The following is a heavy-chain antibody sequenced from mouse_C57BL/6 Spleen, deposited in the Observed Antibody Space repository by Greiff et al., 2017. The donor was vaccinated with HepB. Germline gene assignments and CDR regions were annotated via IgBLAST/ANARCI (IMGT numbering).Heavy chain of an antibody. CDR2: ISSGGSYT. CDR3: ARHGGATEGYFDV. D-gene: IGHD3-1*01. Sequence: DVQLQESGGDLVKPGGSLKLSCAASGFTFSSYGMSWVRQTPDKRLEWVATISSGGSYTYYPDSVKGRFTISRDNAKNTLYLQMSSLKSEDTAMYYCARHGGATEGYFDVWGTGTTFTVSS. CDR1: GFTFSSYG. J-gene: IGHJ1*03. V-gene: IGHV5-6*01.